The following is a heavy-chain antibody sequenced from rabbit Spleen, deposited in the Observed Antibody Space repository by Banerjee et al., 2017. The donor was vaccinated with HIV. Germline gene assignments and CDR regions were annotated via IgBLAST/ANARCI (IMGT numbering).Heavy chain of an antibody. D-gene: IGHD8-1*01. CDR2: FDPVFGST. CDR3: ARDSGTSFSTYGMDL. J-gene: IGHJ6*01. Sequence: QEQLVESGGGLVQPGGSLKVSCIASGFDFSSYYMSWVRQAPGKGLEWIGYFDPVFGSTYYASWAKGRFTISKSSSTTVTLQMTSLTAADTATYFCARDSGTSFSTYGMDLWGQGTLVTVS. CDR1: GFDFSSYYM. V-gene: IGHV1S45*01.